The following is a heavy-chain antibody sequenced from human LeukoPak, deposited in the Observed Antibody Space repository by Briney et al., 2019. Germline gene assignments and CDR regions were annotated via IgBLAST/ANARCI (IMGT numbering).Heavy chain of an antibody. Sequence: SQTLSLTCTVPGGSISSGDYYWSWIRQPPGKGLEWIGYIYYSGSTYYNPSLKSRVTISVDTSKNQFSLKLSSVTAADTAVYYCARDLLNEGNHLDYWGQGTLVTVSS. CDR2: IYYSGST. V-gene: IGHV4-30-4*01. CDR3: ARDLLNEGNHLDY. D-gene: IGHD4-23*01. CDR1: GGSISSGDYY. J-gene: IGHJ4*02.